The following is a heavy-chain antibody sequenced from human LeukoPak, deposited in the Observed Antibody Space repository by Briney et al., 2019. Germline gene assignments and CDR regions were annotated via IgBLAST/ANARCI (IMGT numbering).Heavy chain of an antibody. CDR1: GFTFSNYW. V-gene: IGHV3-74*01. J-gene: IGHJ4*02. D-gene: IGHD1-26*01. CDR3: AKGGIVGTTQPYFDY. CDR2: ISSDGSST. Sequence: GGSLRLSCAASGFTFSNYWMHWVRQAPGKGLVWVSRISSDGSSTNYADSVKGRFTISRDNAKNTLYLQMNSLGAEDTAVYYCAKGGIVGTTQPYFDYWGQGTLVTVSS.